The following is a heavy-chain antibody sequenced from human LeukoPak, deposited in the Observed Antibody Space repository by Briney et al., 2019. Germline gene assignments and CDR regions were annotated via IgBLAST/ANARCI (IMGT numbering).Heavy chain of an antibody. D-gene: IGHD6-19*01. J-gene: IGHJ4*02. CDR1: GGSISSYY. V-gene: IGHV4-59*01. CDR2: IFYSGST. Sequence: PSETLSLTCTVSGGSISSYYWSWIRQPPGKGLEWIGYIFYSGSTNYNPSLKSRVTISVDTSKNQFSLKLSSVTAADTAVYYCARAPYSSGWYGYFDYWGQGTLVTVSS. CDR3: ARAPYSSGWYGYFDY.